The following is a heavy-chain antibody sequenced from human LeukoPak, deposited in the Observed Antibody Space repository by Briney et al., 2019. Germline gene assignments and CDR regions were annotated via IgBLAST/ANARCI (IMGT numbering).Heavy chain of an antibody. D-gene: IGHD2-21*01. CDR1: GFSFSSYG. J-gene: IGHJ4*02. Sequence: PGGSLRLSCAASGFSFSSYGMHWVRQAPGKGLEWVAVISDDGSNEHYADSVKGRFTISRDNSKNMLYLQMSSLRAEDTAVYYCAKDLNRGLPDYWGQGTLVIVSS. CDR3: AKDLNRGLPDY. V-gene: IGHV3-30*18. CDR2: ISDDGSNE.